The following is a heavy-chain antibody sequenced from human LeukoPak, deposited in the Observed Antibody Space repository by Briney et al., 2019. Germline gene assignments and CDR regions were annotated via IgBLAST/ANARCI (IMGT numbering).Heavy chain of an antibody. Sequence: SETLSLTCAVYGGSFSGYYWSWIHQPPGKGLEWIGEINHSGSTNYNPSLKSRVTISVDTSKNQFSLKLSSVTAADTAVYYCARVQQLANPDPYYYYGMDVWGQGTTVTVS. V-gene: IGHV4-34*01. D-gene: IGHD6-13*01. CDR3: ARVQQLANPDPYYYYGMDV. J-gene: IGHJ6*02. CDR2: INHSGST. CDR1: GGSFSGYY.